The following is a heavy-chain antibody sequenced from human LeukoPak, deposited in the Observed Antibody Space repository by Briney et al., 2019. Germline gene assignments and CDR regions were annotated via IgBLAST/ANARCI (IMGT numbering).Heavy chain of an antibody. CDR2: ISSSGRDI. Sequence: GGSLRLSCAASGFMFSDFYMSWIRQAPGKGLEWVSFISSSGRDIDYADSVKGRFTISRDNAKNSLYLQMNSLRAEDTAVYYCASGRSSFEYWGQGTLVTVSS. CDR1: GFMFSDFY. V-gene: IGHV3-11*01. J-gene: IGHJ4*02. CDR3: ASGRSSFEY. D-gene: IGHD6-6*01.